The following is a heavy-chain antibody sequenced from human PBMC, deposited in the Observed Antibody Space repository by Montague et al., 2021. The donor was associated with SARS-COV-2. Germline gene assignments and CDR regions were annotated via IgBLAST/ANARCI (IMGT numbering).Heavy chain of an antibody. CDR1: GVAELRRSS. CDR3: ATRYYSDTRASNGVY. V-gene: IGHV4-4*02. D-gene: IGHD2-8*01. Sequence: SETLSLTCTVSGVAELRRSSEEHTSELQSHEHLVFRHLYHSESTNYNPSFKSRVTISADKSTNQFSLRPTSVTAADTAVFYCATRYYSDTRASNGVYWGQGDLVTGSS. CDR2: LYHSEST. J-gene: IGHJ4*02.